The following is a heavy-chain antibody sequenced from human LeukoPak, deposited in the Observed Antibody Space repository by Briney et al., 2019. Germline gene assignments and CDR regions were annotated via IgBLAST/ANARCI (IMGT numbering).Heavy chain of an antibody. CDR3: ARGILTGRYYYYYYMDV. Sequence: GGSLRLSCAASGFTFSSYDMHWVRQATGKGLEWVSAIGTAGDTYYPGSVKGRFTISRENAKNSLYLQMNSLRAGDTALYYCARGILTGRYYYYYYMDVWGKGTTVTISS. CDR2: IGTAGDT. D-gene: IGHD3-9*01. J-gene: IGHJ6*03. CDR1: GFTFSSYD. V-gene: IGHV3-13*01.